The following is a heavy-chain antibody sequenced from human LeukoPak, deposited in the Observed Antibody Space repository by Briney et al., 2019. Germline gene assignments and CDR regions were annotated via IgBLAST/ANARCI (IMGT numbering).Heavy chain of an antibody. V-gene: IGHV3-21*01. CDR3: ARGLGDYDAFDV. D-gene: IGHD4-17*01. Sequence: GGSLRLSCSVSGFTFSSYSMNWGRQAPGKGLQWVSSISGGGSYIFYADSVGGRFSVSRDNAKNSVFLQMNSLRAEDTAVYCARGLGDYDAFDVWGHGTRVTVAS. CDR1: GFTFSSYS. J-gene: IGHJ3*01. CDR2: ISGGGSYI.